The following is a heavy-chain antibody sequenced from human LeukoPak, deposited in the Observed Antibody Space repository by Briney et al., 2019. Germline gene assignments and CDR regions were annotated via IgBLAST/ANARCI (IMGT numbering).Heavy chain of an antibody. CDR3: AREITVYDFWSGPNWFDP. J-gene: IGHJ5*02. D-gene: IGHD3-3*01. CDR1: GGSFSGYY. Sequence: PSETLSLTCAVYGGSFSGYYWSWIRQPPGKGLEWIGEINHSGSTNYNPSLKSRVTISVDTSKNQFSLKLSSVTAADTAVYYCAREITVYDFWSGPNWFDPWGQGTLVTVSS. V-gene: IGHV4-34*01. CDR2: INHSGST.